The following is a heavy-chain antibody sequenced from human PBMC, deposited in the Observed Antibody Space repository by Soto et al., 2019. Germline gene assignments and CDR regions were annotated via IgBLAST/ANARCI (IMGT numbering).Heavy chain of an antibody. V-gene: IGHV4-34*01. D-gene: IGHD2-2*01. J-gene: IGHJ4*02. Sequence: QVQLQQWGAGLLKPSETLSLACAVYGGSFSGYYWSWIRQPPGKGLEWIGEINHSGSTNYNPSLKSRVTISVDTSTNQFSLKLSSVAAAHTAVYSCARVSRYCSSTSCPKHFDHWGQGTLVPVSS. CDR3: ARVSRYCSSTSCPKHFDH. CDR1: GGSFSGYY. CDR2: INHSGST.